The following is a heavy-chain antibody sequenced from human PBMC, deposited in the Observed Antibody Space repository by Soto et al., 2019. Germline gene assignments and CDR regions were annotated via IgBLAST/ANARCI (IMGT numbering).Heavy chain of an antibody. Sequence: QSQTLSLTCAISGDSVSSNSAAWNWIRQSPSRGLEWLGRTYYRSKWYNDYAVSVKSRITINPDTSKNQFSLQLNSVTPEDTAVYYCAREGLTGDRYYYYGMDVWGQGTTVTVSS. D-gene: IGHD7-27*01. J-gene: IGHJ6*02. V-gene: IGHV6-1*01. CDR1: GDSVSSNSAA. CDR3: AREGLTGDRYYYYGMDV. CDR2: TYYRSKWYN.